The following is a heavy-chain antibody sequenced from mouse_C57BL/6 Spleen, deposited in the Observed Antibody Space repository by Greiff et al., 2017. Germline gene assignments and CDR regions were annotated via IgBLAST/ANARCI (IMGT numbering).Heavy chain of an antibody. Sequence: EVKLVESEGGLVQPGSSMKLSCTASGFTFSDYYMAWVRQVTEKGLEWVANINYDGSSTYYLASLKSRFIISRDNAKNILYLQMSSLKSEDTATYYCARAGTTVVATGWYFDVWGTGTTVTVSS. J-gene: IGHJ1*03. CDR1: GFTFSDYY. CDR3: ARAGTTVVATGWYFDV. D-gene: IGHD1-1*01. CDR2: INYDGSST. V-gene: IGHV5-16*01.